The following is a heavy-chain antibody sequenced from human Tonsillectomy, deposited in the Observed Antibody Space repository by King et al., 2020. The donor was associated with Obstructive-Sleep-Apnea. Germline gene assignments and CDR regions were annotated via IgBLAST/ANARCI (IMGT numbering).Heavy chain of an antibody. CDR2: IIPILGLA. CDR1: GGTFSGYA. V-gene: IGHV1-69*09. D-gene: IGHD2-15*01. J-gene: IGHJ4*02. Sequence: VQLVESGAEMKKPGSSVKVSCTASGGTFSGYAISWVRQAPGQGLEWMGGIIPILGLANYAQKFQGRVTITADKSTSTAYMELSSLRSEDTAVYYCARSDCSGGTCYFPSDYWGQGTLVTVSS. CDR3: ARSDCSGGTCYFPSDY.